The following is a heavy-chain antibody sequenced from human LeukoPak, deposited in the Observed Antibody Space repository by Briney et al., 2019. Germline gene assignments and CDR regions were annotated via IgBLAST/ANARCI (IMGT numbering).Heavy chain of an antibody. CDR2: IYYSGST. J-gene: IGHJ4*02. CDR1: GGSISRYY. CDR3: ARVRRYRFDY. V-gene: IGHV4-59*12. Sequence: PSETLSLTCTVSGGSISRYYWSWIRQPPGKGLEWIGYIYYSGSTYYNPSLKSRVTISVDTSKNQFSLKLSSVTAADTAVYYCARVRRYRFDYWGQGTLVTVSS. D-gene: IGHD5-18*01.